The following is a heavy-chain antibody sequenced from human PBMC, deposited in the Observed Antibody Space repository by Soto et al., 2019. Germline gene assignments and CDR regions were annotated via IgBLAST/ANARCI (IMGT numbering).Heavy chain of an antibody. CDR2: IRQDGNEK. Sequence: EEQLAESGGGLVQTGGSLRLSCAVSGFRFSRYWMTWVRQAPGKGLEWVAKIRQDGNEKYYVDSVRGRFSISRDNAKNSLHLQMNSLRPDDTAVYFCARAFPSPGGYYFDHWGQGTPVTVSS. D-gene: IGHD3-10*01. CDR1: GFRFSRYW. J-gene: IGHJ4*02. CDR3: ARAFPSPGGYYFDH. V-gene: IGHV3-7*01.